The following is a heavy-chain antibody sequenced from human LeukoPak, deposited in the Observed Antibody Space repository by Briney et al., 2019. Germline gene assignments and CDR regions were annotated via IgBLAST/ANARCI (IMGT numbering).Heavy chain of an antibody. CDR1: GDSFTRYY. V-gene: IGHV4-59*01. Sequence: SETLSLTCTVSGDSFTRYYWSWIRQPPGKGLECLGFIFYTGSTNYNPSLQSRVTMSIDTSKNQFSLNLSSVTAADTAVYYCARGREYSPRWYYYWGQGTLVIVSS. CDR3: ARGREYSPRWYYY. CDR2: IFYTGST. J-gene: IGHJ4*02. D-gene: IGHD6-13*01.